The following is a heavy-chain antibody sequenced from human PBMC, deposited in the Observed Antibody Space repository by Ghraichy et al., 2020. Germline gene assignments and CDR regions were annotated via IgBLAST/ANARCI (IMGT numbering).Heavy chain of an antibody. CDR2: LRGSGDST. Sequence: GGSLRLSCAASGFTFSTYAMSWVRQAPWKGLEWVSALRGSGDSTYYADSVKGRFTISRDNSKNTLYLQMNSLSVEDTAVYFCAKGRSTTNHYDYWGQGTLVTVS. J-gene: IGHJ4*02. D-gene: IGHD2/OR15-2a*01. V-gene: IGHV3-23*01. CDR3: AKGRSTTNHYDY. CDR1: GFTFSTYA.